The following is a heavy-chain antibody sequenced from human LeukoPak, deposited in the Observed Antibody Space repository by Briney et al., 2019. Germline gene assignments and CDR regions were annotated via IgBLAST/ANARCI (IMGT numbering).Heavy chain of an antibody. Sequence: SETLSLTCAVYGGSFSGYYWSWIRQPPGKGLEWTGEINHSGSTNYNPSLKSRVTISVDTSKNQFSLKLSSVTAADTAVYHCAGDLSGGSMDPWGQGTLVTVSS. CDR3: AGDLSGGSMDP. CDR1: GGSFSGYY. D-gene: IGHD3-10*02. V-gene: IGHV4-34*01. J-gene: IGHJ5*02. CDR2: INHSGST.